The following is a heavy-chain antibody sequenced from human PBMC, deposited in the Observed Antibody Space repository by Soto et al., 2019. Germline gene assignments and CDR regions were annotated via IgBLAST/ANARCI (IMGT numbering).Heavy chain of an antibody. J-gene: IGHJ4*02. D-gene: IGHD6-6*01. CDR3: ARHGLQLARSGFDY. Sequence: SETLSLTCTVSGGSISSYYWSWIRQPPGKGLEWIGYIYYSGSTSYNPSLKSRVTISADTAKNQFSLKLSSVTAADTAVYYCARHGLQLARSGFDYWGQGTLVTVSS. CDR2: IYYSGST. V-gene: IGHV4-59*08. CDR1: GGSISSYY.